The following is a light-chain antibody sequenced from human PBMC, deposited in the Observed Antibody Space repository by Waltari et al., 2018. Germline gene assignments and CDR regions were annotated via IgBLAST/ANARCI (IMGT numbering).Light chain of an antibody. V-gene: IGLV3-21*02. J-gene: IGLJ2*01. CDR2: DDS. CDR1: DIGYKS. Sequence: SYVLAQPPSVSVAPGVTARITCGGNDIGYKSVHWYQVKAGQAPVVVVSDDSGRPSGFPERFSASNSANTATLTISGVEAGDEADYYCQVWDSSSDHVVFGGGTKLTVL. CDR3: QVWDSSSDHVV.